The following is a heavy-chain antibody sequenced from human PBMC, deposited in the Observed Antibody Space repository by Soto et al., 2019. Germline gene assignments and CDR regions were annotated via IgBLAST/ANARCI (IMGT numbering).Heavy chain of an antibody. D-gene: IGHD5-18*01. V-gene: IGHV3-7*01. Sequence: VQLVESGGGLVQPGGSLRLSCAASGFTFSSYWMSWVRQAPGKGLEWVANIKQDGSEKYYVDSVKGRFTISRDNAKNSLYLQMNSLRAEDTAVYYCARGSYGTPYYFDYWGQGTLVTVSS. CDR1: GFTFSSYW. J-gene: IGHJ4*02. CDR3: ARGSYGTPYYFDY. CDR2: IKQDGSEK.